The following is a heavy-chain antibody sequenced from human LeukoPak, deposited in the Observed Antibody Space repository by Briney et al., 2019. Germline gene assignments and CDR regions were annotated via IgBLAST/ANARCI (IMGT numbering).Heavy chain of an antibody. V-gene: IGHV4-59*01. J-gene: IGHJ4*02. D-gene: IGHD3-22*01. CDR3: AGGSGSGYPFDY. CDR1: GDSISSYC. CDR2: IYYSGST. Sequence: SETLSLTCTVSGDSISSYCWSWIRQPPGKGLEWVAYIYYSGSTNYNRFLKSRVTLLLGTCKNHSFLKLSHVAAAEHALDYCAGGSGSGYPFDYWGQGTLVSVSS.